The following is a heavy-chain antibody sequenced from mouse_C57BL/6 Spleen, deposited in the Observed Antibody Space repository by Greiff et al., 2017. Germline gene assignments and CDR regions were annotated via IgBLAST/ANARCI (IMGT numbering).Heavy chain of an antibody. Sequence: EVMLVESGGGLVKPGGSLKLSCAASGFTFSDYGMHWVRQAPEKGLEWVAYISSGSSTIYYADTVKGRFTISRDNAKNPLFLQMTSLRSEDTAMYYCARGYGSLYYYAMDDWGQGTSVTVSS. D-gene: IGHD1-1*01. J-gene: IGHJ4*01. CDR1: GFTFSDYG. V-gene: IGHV5-17*01. CDR3: ARGYGSLYYYAMDD. CDR2: ISSGSSTI.